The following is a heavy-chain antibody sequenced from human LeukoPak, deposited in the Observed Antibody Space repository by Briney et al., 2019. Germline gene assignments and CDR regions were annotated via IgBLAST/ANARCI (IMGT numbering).Heavy chain of an antibody. Sequence: SETLSLTCAVYGGSFSGYYWSWIRQPPGKGLEWIGEINHSGSTNYNPSLKSRVTISVDTSKNQFSLKLSSVTAADTAVYYCARIRDVDCSSTSCYDAFDIWGQGTMVTVSS. J-gene: IGHJ3*02. CDR1: GGSFSGYY. V-gene: IGHV4-34*01. D-gene: IGHD2-2*01. CDR2: INHSGST. CDR3: ARIRDVDCSSTSCYDAFDI.